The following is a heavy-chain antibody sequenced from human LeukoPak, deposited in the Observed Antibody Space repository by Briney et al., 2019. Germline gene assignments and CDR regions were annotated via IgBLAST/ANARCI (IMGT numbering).Heavy chain of an antibody. Sequence: SETLSLTCAVYGGSFSGYYWSWIRQPPGKGLEWIGEINHSGSTNYNPSLKSRVTISVDTSKNQFSLKLSSVTAADTAVYYCARKAVFERFGTHYYCYGMDVWGQGTTVTVSS. CDR3: ARKAVFERFGTHYYCYGMDV. CDR2: INHSGST. J-gene: IGHJ6*02. V-gene: IGHV4-34*01. CDR1: GGSFSGYY. D-gene: IGHD3-10*01.